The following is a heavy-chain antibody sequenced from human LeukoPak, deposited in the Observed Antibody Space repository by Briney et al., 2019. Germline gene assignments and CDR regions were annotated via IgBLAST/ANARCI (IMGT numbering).Heavy chain of an antibody. Sequence: ASVKVSCKASGYTFTGYYMHWVRQAPGQGLGWMGWINPNSGGTNYAQKFQGRVTMTRDTSISTAYMELSRLRSDDTAVYYCARVRSGSPEYFDYWGQGTLVTVSS. V-gene: IGHV1-2*02. CDR1: GYTFTGYY. CDR2: INPNSGGT. CDR3: ARVRSGSPEYFDY. J-gene: IGHJ4*02. D-gene: IGHD1-26*01.